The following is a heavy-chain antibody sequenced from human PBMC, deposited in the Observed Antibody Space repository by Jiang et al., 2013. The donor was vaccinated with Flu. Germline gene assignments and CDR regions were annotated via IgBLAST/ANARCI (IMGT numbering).Heavy chain of an antibody. CDR1: GGSISSGGYY. CDR2: IYYSGST. CDR3: AGSYSSSSTHDY. V-gene: IGHV4-31*01. Sequence: GPGLVKPSQTLSLTCTVSGGSISSGGYYWSWIRQYPGKGLEWIAYIYYSGSTYYNPSLKSQFSISIDTSKNQFFLKLSSVTAADTAVYYCAGSYSSSSTHDYWGQGTLVTVSS. J-gene: IGHJ4*02. D-gene: IGHD6-6*01.